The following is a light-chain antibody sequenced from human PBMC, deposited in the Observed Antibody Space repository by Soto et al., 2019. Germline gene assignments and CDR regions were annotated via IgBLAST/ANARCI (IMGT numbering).Light chain of an antibody. V-gene: IGLV2-14*01. CDR2: EVA. Sequence: QSALTQPASVSGSPGQSITISCTGTSSDVGSYNYVSWYQHHPGKAPKVIIYEVANRPSEISNRFSGSKSGNTAYLTISGLRAEDEADYYCSSYTTTNTVVFAGGTQLTVL. CDR3: SSYTTTNTVV. J-gene: IGLJ2*01. CDR1: SSDVGSYNY.